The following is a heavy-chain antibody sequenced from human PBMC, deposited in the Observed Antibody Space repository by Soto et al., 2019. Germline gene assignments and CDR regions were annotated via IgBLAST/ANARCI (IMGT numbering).Heavy chain of an antibody. D-gene: IGHD6-13*01. CDR1: GYTFTSYA. CDR2: INAGNGNT. V-gene: IGHV1-3*01. J-gene: IGHJ5*02. CDR3: ARDPFKAAAGINWFDP. Sequence: ASVKVSCKASGYTFTSYAMHWVRQAPGQRLEWMGWINAGNGNTKYSQKFQGRVTITRDTSASTAYMELSSLRSDDTAVYYCARDPFKAAAGINWFDPWGQGTLVTVSS.